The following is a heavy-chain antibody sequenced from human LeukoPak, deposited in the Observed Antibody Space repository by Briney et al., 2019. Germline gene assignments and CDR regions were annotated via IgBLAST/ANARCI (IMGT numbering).Heavy chain of an antibody. J-gene: IGHJ4*02. Sequence: GGALRLSCAASGFTVSSSYMRWVGQAPGKGLEWVSVIFIGGSTYYPHSVKGRFTISRDNSKTSLYLQMNSLRTEDTAIYSCARDSPDYGGKGFDYWGQGTLVTVSS. CDR1: GFTVSSSY. V-gene: IGHV3-53*01. CDR3: ARDSPDYGGKGFDY. D-gene: IGHD4-23*01. CDR2: IFIGGST.